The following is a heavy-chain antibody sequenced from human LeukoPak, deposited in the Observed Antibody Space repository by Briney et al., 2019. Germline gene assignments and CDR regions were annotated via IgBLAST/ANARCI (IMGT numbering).Heavy chain of an antibody. V-gene: IGHV1-3*01. D-gene: IGHD1-7*01. CDR1: GYTFTSYA. CDR3: ARPPIIGTAPQSYRGGEREYFQH. Sequence: GASVKVSCKASGYTFTSYAMHWVRQAPGQRLEWMGWINAGNGNTKYSQKFQGRVTITRDTSASTAYMELSSLRSEDTAVYYCARPPIIGTAPQSYRGGEREYFQHWGQGTLVTVSS. CDR2: INAGNGNT. J-gene: IGHJ1*01.